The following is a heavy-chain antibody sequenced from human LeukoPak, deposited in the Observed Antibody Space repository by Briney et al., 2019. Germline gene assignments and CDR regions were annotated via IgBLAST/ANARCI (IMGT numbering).Heavy chain of an antibody. V-gene: IGHV3-7*04. J-gene: IGHJ4*02. CDR1: GFTFSRYW. CDR3: ARGISWSFDY. D-gene: IGHD6-13*01. CDR2: IKQDGSEE. Sequence: GGSLRLSCAASGFTFSRYWISWVRQPPGKGLEWVANIKQDGSEEYYVDSLKGRFTISRDNAKNSLYLQMNSLRVEDTAVYYCARGISWSFDYWGQGTLVTVSS.